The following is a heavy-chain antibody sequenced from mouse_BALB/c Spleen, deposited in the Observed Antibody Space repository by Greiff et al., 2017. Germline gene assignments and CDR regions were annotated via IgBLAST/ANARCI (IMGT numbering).Heavy chain of an antibody. Sequence: EVQRVESGGGLVQPGGSMKLSCVASGFTFSNYWMNWVRQSPEKGLEWVAEIRLKSNNYATHYAESVKGRFTISRDDSKSSVYLQMNNLRAEDTGIYYCTRVPLFNWDGYYAMDYWGQGTSVTVSS. J-gene: IGHJ4*01. V-gene: IGHV6-6*02. CDR1: GFTFSNYW. CDR3: TRVPLFNWDGYYAMDY. D-gene: IGHD4-1*01. CDR2: IRLKSNNYAT.